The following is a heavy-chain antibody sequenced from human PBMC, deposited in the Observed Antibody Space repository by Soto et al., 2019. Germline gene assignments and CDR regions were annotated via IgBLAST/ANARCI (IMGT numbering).Heavy chain of an antibody. V-gene: IGHV5-51*01. CDR1: GYNFAGYW. Sequence: EPLKISCKGSGYNFAGYWIAWMRPMPGKGLELMGIIYHSDSDTRYRPSFQGQVTISADKSISSASLQWSSLRASDTVMYYCARGGVSTRTFDYWGQGTPVTVSA. CDR2: IYHSDSDT. J-gene: IGHJ4*02. CDR3: ARGGVSTRTFDY. D-gene: IGHD3-3*01.